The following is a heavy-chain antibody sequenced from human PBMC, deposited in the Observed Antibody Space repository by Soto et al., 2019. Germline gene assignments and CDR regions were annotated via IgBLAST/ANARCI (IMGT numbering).Heavy chain of an antibody. Sequence: SETLSLTCTVSGGSISSYYWSWIRQPPGKGLEWIGYIYYSGSTNYNPSLKSRVTISVDTSKNQFSLKLSSVTAADTAVYYCARVEPQPPSRGWFDPWGQGTLVTVSS. V-gene: IGHV4-59*01. CDR2: IYYSGST. J-gene: IGHJ5*02. CDR1: GGSISSYY. CDR3: ARVEPQPPSRGWFDP. D-gene: IGHD1-26*01.